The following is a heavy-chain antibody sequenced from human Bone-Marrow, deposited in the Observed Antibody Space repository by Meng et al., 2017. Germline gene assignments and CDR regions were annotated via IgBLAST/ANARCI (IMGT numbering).Heavy chain of an antibody. J-gene: IGHJ4*01. D-gene: IGHD2-2*01. CDR2: IYYSGST. V-gene: IGHV4-39*07. CDR3: ARARTNPIVVVPAAIAY. Sequence: LTCTVSGGSISSSSYYWGWIRQPPGKGLEWIGSIYYSGSTYYNPSLKSRVTISVDTSKNQFSLKLSSVTAADTAVYYCARARTNPIVVVPAAIAYWGHG. CDR1: GGSISSSSYY.